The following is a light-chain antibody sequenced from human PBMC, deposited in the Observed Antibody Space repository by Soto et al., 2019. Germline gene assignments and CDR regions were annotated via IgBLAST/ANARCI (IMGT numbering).Light chain of an antibody. CDR1: SSNIGRNA. V-gene: IGLV1-44*01. CDR2: SNN. J-gene: IGLJ3*02. Sequence: QSVLTQPPSASGTPGQRVTISCSGSSSNIGRNAVNWYQHLPGTAPKLLIYSNNQRPSGVPDRFSGSKSGTSASLAIRGLQSEDEADYYCAGWDDSLNGWVFGGGTKLTVL. CDR3: AGWDDSLNGWV.